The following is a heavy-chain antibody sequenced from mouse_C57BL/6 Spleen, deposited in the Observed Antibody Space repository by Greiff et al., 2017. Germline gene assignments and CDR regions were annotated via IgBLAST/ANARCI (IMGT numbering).Heavy chain of an antibody. V-gene: IGHV1-80*01. CDR3: ARWSATDLDFGG. CDR1: GYAFSSYW. Sequence: QVQLQQSGAELVKPGASVKISCKASGYAFSSYWMNWVKQRPGKGLEWIGQIYPGDGDTNYNGKFKGKATLTADKSSSTAYMQLSRLSSEDSAVYFCARWSATDLDFGGWGTGTTVTVAS. CDR2: IYPGDGDT. J-gene: IGHJ1*03. D-gene: IGHD1-1*01.